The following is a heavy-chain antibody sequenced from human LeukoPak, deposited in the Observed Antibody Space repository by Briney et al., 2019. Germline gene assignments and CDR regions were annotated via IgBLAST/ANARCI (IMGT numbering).Heavy chain of an antibody. J-gene: IGHJ4*02. CDR2: INHSGST. D-gene: IGHD3-10*01. V-gene: IGHV4-34*01. CDR1: GGSFSGYY. Sequence: PSETLSLTCAVYGGSFSGYYWSWIRQPPGKGLEWIGEINHSGSTNYNPSLKSRVTISVDTSKNQFSLKLSSVTAADTAVYYCARHMELLWFGGVPTYFDYWGQGTLVTVSS. CDR3: ARHMELLWFGGVPTYFDY.